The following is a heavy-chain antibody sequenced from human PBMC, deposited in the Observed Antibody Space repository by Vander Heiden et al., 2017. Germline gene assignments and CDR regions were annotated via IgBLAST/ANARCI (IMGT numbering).Heavy chain of an antibody. Sequence: EVQLLESGGGLVQPGGSLRLSCAAPGFTFTTYAMSWVRQAPGKGLEWVSAISGSGGSTYYADSVKGRFTISKDNSKNTLYLQMNSLRAEDTAVYYCAPHLYSLDYWGQGTLVTVSS. CDR2: ISGSGGST. CDR3: APHLYSLDY. CDR1: GFTFTTYA. D-gene: IGHD2-15*01. V-gene: IGHV3-23*01. J-gene: IGHJ4*02.